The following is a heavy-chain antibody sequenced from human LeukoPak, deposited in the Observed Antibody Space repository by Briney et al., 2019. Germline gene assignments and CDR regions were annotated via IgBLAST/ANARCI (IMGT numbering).Heavy chain of an antibody. CDR3: ARRSGSSFDY. Sequence: PGGSLRLSCAASGFTFNNYPVYWVRRAPGKGLEWVALISYDGRNEFFAESVKGRFRISRDNFNILFLQMNTLRPEDTAVYYCARRSGSSFDYWGQGTVVTVSS. CDR1: GFTFNNYP. CDR2: ISYDGRNE. V-gene: IGHV3-30*01. J-gene: IGHJ4*02. D-gene: IGHD6-6*01.